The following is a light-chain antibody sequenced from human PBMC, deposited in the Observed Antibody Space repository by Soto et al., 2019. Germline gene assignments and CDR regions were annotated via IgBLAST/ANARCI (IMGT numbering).Light chain of an antibody. V-gene: IGKV3-20*01. Sequence: ELVLTQSPVALSLSSGERATLSCRASQSVSSTRLTWYQQKPGQAPRLLIYGVSRRATAIPDRFNSSGSGTDFTLSICRVDPQHFAGYCCQHYDYSSRTFGQGTRLEI. CDR3: QHYDYSSRT. CDR2: GVS. CDR1: QSVSSTR. J-gene: IGKJ1*01.